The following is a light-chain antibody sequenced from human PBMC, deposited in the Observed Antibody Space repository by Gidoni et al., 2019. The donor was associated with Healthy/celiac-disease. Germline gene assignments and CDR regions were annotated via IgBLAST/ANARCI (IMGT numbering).Light chain of an antibody. J-gene: IGKJ1*01. V-gene: IGKV1-33*01. CDR1: QDISNY. Sequence: DIQMTQSPSSLSASVGDRVTITCQASQDISNYLNWYQQKPGKAPKLLIYDASNLEKGVPSRFSGSGSGTDVTFTISSLQPEDIATYYCQQYDNRLTWTFGQGTKVEIK. CDR3: QQYDNRLTWT. CDR2: DAS.